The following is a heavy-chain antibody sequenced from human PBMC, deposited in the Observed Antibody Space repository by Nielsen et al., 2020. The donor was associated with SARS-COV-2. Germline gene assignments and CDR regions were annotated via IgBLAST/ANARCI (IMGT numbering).Heavy chain of an antibody. V-gene: IGHV2-5*02. D-gene: IGHD6-13*01. J-gene: IGHJ6*02. CDR2: IYWDDDK. Sequence: RQAPGKALEWLALIYWDDDKRYSPSLKSRLTITKDTSKNQVVLTMTNMDPVDTATYYCARARDVSIAAAGQRYYYYYYGMDVWGQGTTVTVSS. CDR3: ARARDVSIAAAGQRYYYYYYGMDV.